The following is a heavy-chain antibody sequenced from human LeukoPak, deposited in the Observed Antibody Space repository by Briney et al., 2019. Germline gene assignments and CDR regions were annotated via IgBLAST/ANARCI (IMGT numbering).Heavy chain of an antibody. Sequence: PGVSLRLSCSSSGFTFSSYWMHWVRQAPGKGLVLVSRINGDGSITSYADSVKGRCTISRDNAKNTLYLQMNSLRAEDTAVYYCARGSAGFDYWGQGALDTVSS. CDR2: INGDGSIT. D-gene: IGHD6-13*01. J-gene: IGHJ4*02. CDR3: ARGSAGFDY. V-gene: IGHV3-74*01. CDR1: GFTFSSYW.